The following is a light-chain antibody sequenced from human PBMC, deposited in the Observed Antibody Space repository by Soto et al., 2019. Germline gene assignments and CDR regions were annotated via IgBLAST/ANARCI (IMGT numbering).Light chain of an antibody. CDR3: ATWDDSLNAYV. CDR2: SNN. Sequence: SVLAQPPSASGTPGQTATISCSGTSSNIGSNAVNWYQQLPGTAPKLLIYSNNQRPSGVPDRFSGSKYGTSASLAITGLQSEDEADYYCATWDDSLNAYVFGTGTKVTLL. V-gene: IGLV1-44*01. J-gene: IGLJ1*01. CDR1: SSNIGSNA.